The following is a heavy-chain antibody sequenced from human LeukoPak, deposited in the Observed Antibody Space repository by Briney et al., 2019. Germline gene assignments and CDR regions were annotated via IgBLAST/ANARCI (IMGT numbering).Heavy chain of an antibody. CDR2: INPNSGGT. V-gene: IGHV1-2*02. J-gene: IGHJ4*02. Sequence: ASVKVSCTASGYAFTGYYLHWVRQAPGQGLEWMGWINPNSGGTNYAQKCQGRVTMTRDTSISTAYMELSRLRSDDTAVYYCVRDRPSYYDSSVYYRENFDFWGQGTLVTVSS. D-gene: IGHD3-22*01. CDR3: VRDRPSYYDSSVYYRENFDF. CDR1: GYAFTGYY.